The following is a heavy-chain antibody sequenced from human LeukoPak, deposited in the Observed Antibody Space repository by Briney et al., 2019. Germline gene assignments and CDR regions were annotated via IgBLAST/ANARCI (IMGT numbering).Heavy chain of an antibody. D-gene: IGHD2-2*01. CDR2: IYNTWST. CDR3: ARNITSVIPAGYFDY. Sequence: RSSETLSLTCSVSGGSIGSGRYYWAWIRQPPGKGLEWIGSIYNTWSTSYNPSLKSRVTMSVDTSKNQFSLRLSSVTAAGTAVYYCARNITSVIPAGYFDYWGQGTLVTVSS. J-gene: IGHJ4*02. CDR1: GGSIGSGRYY. V-gene: IGHV4-39*01.